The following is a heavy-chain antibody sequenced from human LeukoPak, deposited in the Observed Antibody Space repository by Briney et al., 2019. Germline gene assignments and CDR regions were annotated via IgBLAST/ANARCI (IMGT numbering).Heavy chain of an antibody. CDR1: GLTFSSYD. V-gene: IGHV3-48*03. CDR2: ISNSGNTI. J-gene: IGHJ4*02. D-gene: IGHD2-2*01. CDR3: DTRPRY. Sequence: GGSLRLSCVGSGLTFSSYDMNWVRQAPGKGLEWISYISNSGNTIYYADSVKGRFTISRDNAKNSLYLQMNSPKAEGTAGYYCDTRPRYWGQGTLVTVSS.